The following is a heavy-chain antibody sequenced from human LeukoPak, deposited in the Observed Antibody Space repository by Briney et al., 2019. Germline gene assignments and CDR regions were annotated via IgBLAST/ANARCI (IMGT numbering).Heavy chain of an antibody. CDR1: GYTFTGYY. J-gene: IGHJ6*02. CDR2: INPNSGGT. CDR3: ARDSSRIVVVVAATPDYYYYYGMDV. Sequence: ASVKVSCKASGYTFTGYYMHWVRQAPGQGLEWMGWINPNSGGTNYAQKFQGRVTMTRDTSISTAYMELSRLRSDDTAVYYCARDSSRIVVVVAATPDYYYYYGMDVWGQGTTVTVSS. V-gene: IGHV1-2*02. D-gene: IGHD2-15*01.